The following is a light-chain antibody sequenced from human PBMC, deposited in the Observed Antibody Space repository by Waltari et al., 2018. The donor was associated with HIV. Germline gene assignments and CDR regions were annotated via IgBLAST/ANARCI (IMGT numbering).Light chain of an antibody. Sequence: SYHLTQPPSVSVALGQTATLTCGGDNLRIKTLYWYQKKPGQAPVLVIYRDDNRPSGIPERFSGSNSGNTATLTISGAQAGDEAEYYCQVWDRSTFVFGPGTKVTVL. CDR2: RDD. CDR1: NLRIKT. V-gene: IGLV3-9*01. J-gene: IGLJ1*01. CDR3: QVWDRSTFV.